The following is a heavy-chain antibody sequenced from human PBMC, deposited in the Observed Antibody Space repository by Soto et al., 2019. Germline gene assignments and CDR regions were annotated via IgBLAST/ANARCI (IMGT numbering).Heavy chain of an antibody. J-gene: IGHJ6*02. CDR2: INHSGST. V-gene: IGHV4-34*01. D-gene: IGHD6-19*01. Sequence: SETLSLTCAVYGGSFSGYYWSWIRHPPGKGLEWIGEINHSGSTNYNPSLKSRVTISVDTSKNQFSLKLSSVTAADTAVYYCARLVSSGRYYYYYYGMDVWGQGTTVTVSS. CDR3: ARLVSSGRYYYYYYGMDV. CDR1: GGSFSGYY.